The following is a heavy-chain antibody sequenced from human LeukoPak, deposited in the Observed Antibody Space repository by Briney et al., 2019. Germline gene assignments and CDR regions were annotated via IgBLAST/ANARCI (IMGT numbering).Heavy chain of an antibody. Sequence: GGSLRLSCAASGFTFSSYAMHWVRQAPGKGLEWGAVISYDGSNKYYADSVKGRFTISRDNSKNTLYLQMNSLRAEDTAVYYCARDLDSSGWYDFDYWGQGTLVTVSS. CDR1: GFTFSSYA. CDR2: ISYDGSNK. D-gene: IGHD6-19*01. J-gene: IGHJ4*02. CDR3: ARDLDSSGWYDFDY. V-gene: IGHV3-30-3*01.